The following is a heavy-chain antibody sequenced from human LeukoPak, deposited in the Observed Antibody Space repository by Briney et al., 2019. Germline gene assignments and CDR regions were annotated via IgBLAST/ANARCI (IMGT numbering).Heavy chain of an antibody. J-gene: IGHJ4*02. CDR2: MSYDGSKK. Sequence: GGSLRLSCAASGFTFSNYAMQWVRQAPGKGLEWVAIMSYDGSKKYYADSVKGRFIISRDNSKNTLYLQMNSLRAEDTAVYYCARAGSSWYQDYFFDYWGQGTLVTVSS. CDR1: GFTFSNYA. D-gene: IGHD6-13*01. V-gene: IGHV3-30*03. CDR3: ARAGSSWYQDYFFDY.